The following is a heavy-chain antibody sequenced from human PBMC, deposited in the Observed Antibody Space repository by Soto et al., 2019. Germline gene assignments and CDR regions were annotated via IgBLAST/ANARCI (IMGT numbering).Heavy chain of an antibody. J-gene: IGHJ4*02. CDR3: AREPPTRYRGRGSGWSRYFDY. CDR1: GYTFTSYG. V-gene: IGHV1-18*01. CDR2: ISAYNGNT. D-gene: IGHD6-19*01. Sequence: GASVKVSCKASGYTFTSYGISWVRQAPGQGLEWMGWISAYNGNTNYAQKLQGRVTMTTDTFTSTAYMELRSLRSDDTAVYYCAREPPTRYRGRGSGWSRYFDYWGQGTLVTVS.